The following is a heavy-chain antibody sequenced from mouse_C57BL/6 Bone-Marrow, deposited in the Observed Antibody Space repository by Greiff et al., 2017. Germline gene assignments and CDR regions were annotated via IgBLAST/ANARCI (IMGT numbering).Heavy chain of an antibody. CDR1: GYTFTSYW. J-gene: IGHJ2*01. Sequence: VKLQQPGAELVKPGASVKLSCKASGYTFTSYWMQWVKQRPGQGLEWIGEIDPSDSYTNYNQKFKGKATLTVDTSSSTAYMQLSSLTSEDSAVYYCARWGYGYDLYYFDYWGQGTTLTVSS. CDR2: IDPSDSYT. CDR3: ARWGYGYDLYYFDY. V-gene: IGHV1-50*01. D-gene: IGHD2-2*01.